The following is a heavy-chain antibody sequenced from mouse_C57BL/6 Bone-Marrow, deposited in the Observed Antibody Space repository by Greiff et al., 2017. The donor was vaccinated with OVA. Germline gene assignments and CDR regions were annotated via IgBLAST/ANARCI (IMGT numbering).Heavy chain of an antibody. J-gene: IGHJ4*01. CDR3: TTVYPMDY. D-gene: IGHD2-1*01. CDR1: GFNIKDDY. Sequence: EVQLQQSGAELVRPGASVKLSCTASGFNIKDDYMHWVKQRPEQGLEWIGWIDPENGATEYASKFQGKATITADTSSNTAYLQLSSLTSEDTAVYYCTTVYPMDYWGQGTSVTVSS. V-gene: IGHV14-4*01. CDR2: IDPENGAT.